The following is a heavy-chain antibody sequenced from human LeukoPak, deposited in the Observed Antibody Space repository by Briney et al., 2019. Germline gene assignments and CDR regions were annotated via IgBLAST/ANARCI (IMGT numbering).Heavy chain of an antibody. CDR3: ARTGSSWWSNVIYMDV. J-gene: IGHJ6*03. Sequence: SETLSLTCTVSGGSISSSSYYWGWIRQPPGKGLEWIGSIYYSGSTYYNPSLKSRVTISVDTSKNQFSLKLSSVTAADTAVYYCARTGSSWWSNVIYMDVWGKGTTVTVSS. CDR2: IYYSGST. V-gene: IGHV4-39*07. CDR1: GGSISSSSYY. D-gene: IGHD6-13*01.